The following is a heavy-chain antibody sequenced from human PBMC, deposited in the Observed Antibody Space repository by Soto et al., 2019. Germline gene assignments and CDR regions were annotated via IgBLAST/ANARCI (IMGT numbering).Heavy chain of an antibody. D-gene: IGHD5-18*01. Sequence: SSVKVSCKASGGTFSSYAISWVRQAPGQGLEWMGGIIPIFGTANYAQKFQGRVTITADESTSTAYMELSSLRSEDTAVYYCARGTDTAMATLNYYYYGMDVWGQGTTVTVYS. V-gene: IGHV1-69*13. J-gene: IGHJ6*02. CDR3: ARGTDTAMATLNYYYYGMDV. CDR1: GGTFSSYA. CDR2: IIPIFGTA.